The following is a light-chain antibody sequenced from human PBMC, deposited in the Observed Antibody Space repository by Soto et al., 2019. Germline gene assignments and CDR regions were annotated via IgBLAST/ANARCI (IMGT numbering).Light chain of an antibody. J-gene: IGKJ1*01. Sequence: DIQMTQSPSSLSASVGDRVTVTCRASQTINTYLNWYRQTPGKAPELLIFGASSLQSGVPSRFSGSGSGTDFTLTISSLQPEDFATYYCQQSYTTPWTFGQGTKVEIK. CDR2: GAS. CDR1: QTINTY. V-gene: IGKV1-39*01. CDR3: QQSYTTPWT.